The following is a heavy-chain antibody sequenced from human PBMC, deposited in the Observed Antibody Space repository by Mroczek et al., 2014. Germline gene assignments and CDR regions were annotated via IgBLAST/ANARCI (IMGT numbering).Heavy chain of an antibody. V-gene: IGHV3-11*01. CDR2: ISSSGSTI. Sequence: QVQLVESGGGLVKPEGSLRLSCAASGFTFSDYYMSWIRQAPGKGLEWVSYISSSGSTIYYADSVKGRFTISRDNAKNSLYLQMNSLRAEDTAVYYCARDPERITIFGGRDYYYYMDVWGKGTTVTVSS. J-gene: IGHJ6*03. CDR3: ARDPERITIFGGRDYYYYMDV. D-gene: IGHD3-3*01. CDR1: GFTFSDYY.